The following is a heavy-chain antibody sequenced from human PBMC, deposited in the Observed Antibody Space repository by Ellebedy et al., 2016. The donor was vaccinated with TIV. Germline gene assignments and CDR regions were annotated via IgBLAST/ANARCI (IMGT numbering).Heavy chain of an antibody. CDR2: ISYDGSNK. J-gene: IGHJ4*02. V-gene: IGHV3-30-3*01. CDR1: GFTFSSYA. D-gene: IGHD4-17*01. CDR3: ASEGLAGTTVTSYFDY. Sequence: GGSLRLXXAASGFTFSSYAMHWVRQAPGKGLEWVAVISYDGSNKYYADSVKGRFTISRDNSKNTLYLQMNSLRAEDTAVYYCASEGLAGTTVTSYFDYWGQGTLVTVSS.